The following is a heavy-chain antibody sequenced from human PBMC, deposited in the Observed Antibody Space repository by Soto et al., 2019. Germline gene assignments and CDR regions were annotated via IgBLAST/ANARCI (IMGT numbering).Heavy chain of an antibody. J-gene: IGHJ4*02. CDR2: ISGSGGST. V-gene: IGHV3-23*01. CDR1: GFTFSSYA. CDR3: ARSPYSSGYYYAIDY. Sequence: GGSLRLSCAASGFTFSSYAMSWVRQAPGKGLEWVSAISGSGGSTYYADSVKGRFTISRDNSKNTLYLQMNSLRAEDTAVYYCARSPYSSGYYYAIDYWGQGTQVTVSS. D-gene: IGHD3-22*01.